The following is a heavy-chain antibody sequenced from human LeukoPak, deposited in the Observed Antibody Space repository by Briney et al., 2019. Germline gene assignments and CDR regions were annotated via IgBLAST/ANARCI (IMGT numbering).Heavy chain of an antibody. CDR1: GGTFSSYA. J-gene: IGHJ4*02. Sequence: SVKVSCKASGGTFSSYAISWVRQAPGQGLEWMGRIIPIFGTANYAQKFQGRVTITTDESTSTAYMELSSLRSEDTAVYYCASDTGGYGDIPFDYWGQGTLVTVSS. CDR2: IIPIFGTA. CDR3: ASDTGGYGDIPFDY. D-gene: IGHD4-17*01. V-gene: IGHV1-69*05.